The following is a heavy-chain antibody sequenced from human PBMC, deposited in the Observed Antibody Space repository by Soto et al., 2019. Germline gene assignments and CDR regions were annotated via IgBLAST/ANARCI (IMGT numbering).Heavy chain of an antibody. CDR2: IHGTRSII. Sequence: EVQLVESGGGLVQPGGSLKLSCAVSGFTFSSHAMNWVRQAPGKGLEWVAYIHGTRSIIYYADSVKGRFTISRDNAKNSLYLQMDSLRDEDTALYYCGRDARNADYDYWGQGTLVTVSS. CDR3: GRDARNADYDY. CDR1: GFTFSSHA. V-gene: IGHV3-48*02. J-gene: IGHJ4*02. D-gene: IGHD3-16*01.